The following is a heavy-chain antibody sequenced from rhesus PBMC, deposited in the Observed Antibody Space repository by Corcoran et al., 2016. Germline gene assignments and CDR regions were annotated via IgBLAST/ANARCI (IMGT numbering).Heavy chain of an antibody. D-gene: IGHD3-9*01. Sequence: QLQLQESGPGLVKPSETLSLTCAVSGGSISSNYWSWIRQPPGKGLEWIGRISGSGGITDSNPPLKSRFTISTDTSKNQFALKLSSVTAADTAVYSCARVRGVRGVYYFDYWGQGVLVTVSS. J-gene: IGHJ4*01. CDR3: ARVRGVRGVYYFDY. CDR2: ISGSGGIT. V-gene: IGHV4-173*01. CDR1: GGSISSNY.